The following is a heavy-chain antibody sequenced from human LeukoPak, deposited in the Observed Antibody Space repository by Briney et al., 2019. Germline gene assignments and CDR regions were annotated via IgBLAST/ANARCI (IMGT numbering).Heavy chain of an antibody. V-gene: IGHV4-39*02. J-gene: IGHJ4*02. CDR3: ARLRNGRYFDSFFEY. CDR1: GSSVSTINSY. Sequence: SETLSLTCTVSGSSVSTINSYWGWIPQPPGKGLEWIGNVYYSGRANYSPYLKSRVTMSVDTSKNRFYLKMTSVTDADRAVYLCARLRNGRYFDSFFEYWGQGTLVTVSS. D-gene: IGHD3-9*01. CDR2: VYYSGRA.